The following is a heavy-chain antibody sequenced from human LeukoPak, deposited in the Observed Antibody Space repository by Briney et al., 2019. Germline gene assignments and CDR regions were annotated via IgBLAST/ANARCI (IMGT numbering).Heavy chain of an antibody. CDR1: GDSISSTSYY. Sequence: SETLSLTCIVSGDSISSTSYYWGWIRQPPGKGLEWIGNIYYGGSTYYNPSLRSRVTISVDTSKNQFSLKLSSVTAADTAVYYCARGDGYHIWWGQGALVTVSS. J-gene: IGHJ4*02. V-gene: IGHV4-39*01. CDR2: IYYGGST. CDR3: ARGDGYHIW. D-gene: IGHD5-24*01.